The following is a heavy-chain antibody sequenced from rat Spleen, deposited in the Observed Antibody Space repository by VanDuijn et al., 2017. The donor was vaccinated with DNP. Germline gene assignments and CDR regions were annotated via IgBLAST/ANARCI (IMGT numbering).Heavy chain of an antibody. CDR1: GFTFSNYG. CDR2: ISTGGGNT. Sequence: EVQLVESGGGLVQPGRSLKLSCAASGFTFSNYGMAWVRQAPTKGLEWVASISTGGGNTYYRNSVKGRFTISRDNSKNTQYLQMARLRSEDTATYYCATHGSVYYGVLPHWYFDFWGPGTMVTVSS. D-gene: IGHD1-6*01. J-gene: IGHJ1*01. CDR3: ATHGSVYYGVLPHWYFDF. V-gene: IGHV5S13*01.